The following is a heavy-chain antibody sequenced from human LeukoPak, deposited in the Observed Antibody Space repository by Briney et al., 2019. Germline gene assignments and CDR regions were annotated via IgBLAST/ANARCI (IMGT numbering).Heavy chain of an antibody. Sequence: SETLSLTCAVYGVSFSGYYWSWIRQPPGKGLEWIGEINHSGSTSYNPSLKSRLTISKDKSKNQFSLKLTSVTVADTAVYFCARVKAVAGTLPHLLDYWGQGTLVTVSS. CDR3: ARVKAVAGTLPHLLDY. D-gene: IGHD6-19*01. CDR1: GVSFSGYY. J-gene: IGHJ4*02. V-gene: IGHV4-34*01. CDR2: INHSGST.